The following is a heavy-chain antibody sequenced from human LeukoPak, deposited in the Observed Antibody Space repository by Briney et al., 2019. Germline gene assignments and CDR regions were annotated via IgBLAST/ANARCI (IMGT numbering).Heavy chain of an antibody. Sequence: PSETLSLTCGVSGGSIASDDYYWGWIRQPPGTGLEWLGSIDHRRRTTYNPSLRSRVTMSVDTSKNLLSLSLQSVSAADTAVYFCARSGGETTIGGYGSWGQGTLVTVSS. V-gene: IGHV4-39*07. J-gene: IGHJ5*02. CDR3: ARSGGETTIGGYGS. CDR1: GGSIASDDYY. D-gene: IGHD5-18*01. CDR2: IDHRRRT.